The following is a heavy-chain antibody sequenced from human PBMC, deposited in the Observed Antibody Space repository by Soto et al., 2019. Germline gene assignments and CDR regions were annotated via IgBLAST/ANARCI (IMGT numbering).Heavy chain of an antibody. J-gene: IGHJ4*02. CDR2: IYHSGST. CDR3: ASSPFSFVRGGIMEHYFDY. D-gene: IGHD3-10*02. CDR1: GGSISSGGYS. Sequence: SETLSLTCAVSGGSISSGGYSWSWIRQPPGKGLEWIGYIYHSGSTYYNPSLKSRVTISVDRSKNQFSLKLSSVTAADTAVYYCASSPFSFVRGGIMEHYFDYWGQGTLVTVSS. V-gene: IGHV4-30-2*01.